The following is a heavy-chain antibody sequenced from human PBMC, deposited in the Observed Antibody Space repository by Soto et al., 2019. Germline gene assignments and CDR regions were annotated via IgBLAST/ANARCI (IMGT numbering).Heavy chain of an antibody. J-gene: IGHJ4*02. Sequence: GSLRRSCAPAGCSLSSYAMTWVRQAPGKGLEWVSTISGNNGNTYYADSVKGRFTISRDNSKNTLYLQMISLRAEDTAVYYCAKAHYSHPDFFDNWGQGTLVTV. V-gene: IGHV3-23*01. CDR1: GCSLSSYA. CDR3: AKAHYSHPDFFDN. D-gene: IGHD3-10*01. CDR2: ISGNNGNT.